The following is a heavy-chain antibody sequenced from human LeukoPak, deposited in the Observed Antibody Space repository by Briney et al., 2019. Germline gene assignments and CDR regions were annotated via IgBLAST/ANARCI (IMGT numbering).Heavy chain of an antibody. V-gene: IGHV3-7*01. D-gene: IGHD1-26*01. CDR3: ARHPGVVGATAGGWFDP. CDR1: GFTFSSYW. J-gene: IGHJ5*02. Sequence: PGGSLRLSCAASGFTFSSYWMSWVRQAPGKGLEWVANIKQDGSEKYYVDSVKGRFTISRDNAKNSLYLQMNSLRAEDTAVYYCARHPGVVGATAGGWFDPWGQGTLVTVSS. CDR2: IKQDGSEK.